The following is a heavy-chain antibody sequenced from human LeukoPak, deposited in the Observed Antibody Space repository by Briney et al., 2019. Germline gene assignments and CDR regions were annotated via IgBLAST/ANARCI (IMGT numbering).Heavy chain of an antibody. CDR2: INPNTGGT. J-gene: IGHJ4*02. CDR3: ATYPRYSSSPPFDY. V-gene: IGHV1-2*02. D-gene: IGHD6-6*01. Sequence: ASVKVSCKASGYTFTSYYMHWVRQAPGQGLEWMGWINPNTGGTNYAQKLQGRVTMTRDTTISTAYMELSRLTSDDTAIYYCATYPRYSSSPPFDYWGQGTLVTVSS. CDR1: GYTFTSYY.